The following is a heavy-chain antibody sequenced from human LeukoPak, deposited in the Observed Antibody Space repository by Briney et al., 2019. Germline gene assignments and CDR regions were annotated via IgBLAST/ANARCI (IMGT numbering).Heavy chain of an antibody. CDR2: INHSGST. CDR3: ARTRLLYPVAY. D-gene: IGHD2-15*01. J-gene: IGHJ4*02. V-gene: IGHV4-34*01. Sequence: PSETLSLTCAVYGGSSSGYYWSWIRQPPGKGLEWIGEINHSGSTNYNPSLKSRVTISVDTSKNQFSLKLSSVTAADTAVYYCARTRLLYPVAYWGQGTLVTVSS. CDR1: GGSSSGYY.